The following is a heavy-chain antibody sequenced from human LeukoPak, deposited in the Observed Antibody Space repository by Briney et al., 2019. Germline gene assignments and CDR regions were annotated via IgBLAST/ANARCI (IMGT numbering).Heavy chain of an antibody. V-gene: IGHV4-39*07. CDR3: ARASAYSSSSGVNY. D-gene: IGHD6-6*01. CDR2: MYHSGNT. J-gene: IGHJ4*02. Sequence: SETLSLTCTVSGGSISSSTYCWSWVRQPPGKGLEWIGCMYHSGNTYYSSSLKGRVTISVDTSKNQFSLKLSSVTAADTAVYYCARASAYSSSSGVNYWGQGALVTVSS. CDR1: GGSISSSTYC.